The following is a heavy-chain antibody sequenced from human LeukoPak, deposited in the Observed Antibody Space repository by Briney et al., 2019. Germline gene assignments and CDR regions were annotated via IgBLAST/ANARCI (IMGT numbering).Heavy chain of an antibody. J-gene: IGHJ6*03. CDR3: AKGGGYEAQYYYYYLDV. Sequence: GGSLRLSCAASGFTFSSYAMHWVRQAPGKGLEWVANIKQDGSEKYYVDSVKGRFTISRDNSKNTLYLQMKSLRAEDTAVYYCAKGGGYEAQYYYYYLDVWGKGTTVTISS. V-gene: IGHV3-7*01. CDR2: IKQDGSEK. D-gene: IGHD5-12*01. CDR1: GFTFSSYA.